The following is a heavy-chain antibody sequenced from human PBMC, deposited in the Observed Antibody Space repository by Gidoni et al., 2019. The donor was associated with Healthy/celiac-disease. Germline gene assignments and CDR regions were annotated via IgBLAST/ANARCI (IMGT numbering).Heavy chain of an antibody. CDR2: ISYDGSNK. J-gene: IGHJ6*02. CDR1: GFTFSSYG. V-gene: IGHV3-30*03. D-gene: IGHD3-3*01. Sequence: QVQLVESGGGVVQPGRSLRLSCAASGFTFSSYGLPWVRQAPGKGLEWVAVISYDGSNKYYADSVKGRFTISRDNSKNTLYLQMNSLRAEDTAVCYCARDLQSYDFWSGYYTGDYYYGMDVWGQGTTVTVSS. CDR3: ARDLQSYDFWSGYYTGDYYYGMDV.